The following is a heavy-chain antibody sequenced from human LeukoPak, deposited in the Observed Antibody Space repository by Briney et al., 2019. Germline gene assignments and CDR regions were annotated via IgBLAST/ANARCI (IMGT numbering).Heavy chain of an antibody. D-gene: IGHD3-9*01. CDR1: GFPFGSYV. J-gene: IGHJ4*02. CDR3: ARDHDWAFDL. CDR2: INHNAEMI. Sequence: PGGSLRLSCEGSGFPFGSYVMSWVRQAPGKGLEWIAYINHNAEMIFYPDFVKGRFTISRDNPKKSLYLQMNALRYEDTAIYYCARDHDWAFDLWGQGTLVTVS. V-gene: IGHV3-48*02.